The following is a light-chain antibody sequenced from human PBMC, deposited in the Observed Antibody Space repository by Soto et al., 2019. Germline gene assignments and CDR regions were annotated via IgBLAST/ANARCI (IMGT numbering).Light chain of an antibody. CDR2: EVF. CDR3: CSYAGRATYV. CDR1: SSDVGSYNL. V-gene: IGLV2-23*02. J-gene: IGLJ1*01. Sequence: QSALTQPASVSGSPGQAITISCTGPSSDVGSYNLVSWYQQYPGKAPKLIIFEVFKRPSGVSHRFSGSKSGNTASLTISGLQAEDEANYYCCSYAGRATYVFGGGTKGTVL.